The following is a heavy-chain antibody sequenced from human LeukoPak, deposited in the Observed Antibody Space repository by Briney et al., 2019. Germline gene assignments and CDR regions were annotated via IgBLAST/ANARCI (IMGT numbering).Heavy chain of an antibody. D-gene: IGHD3-22*01. CDR2: ISAYNGDT. CDR3: ATDRAYDSSFPFDY. V-gene: IGHV1-18*01. CDR1: GYTFTSYG. J-gene: IGHJ4*02. Sequence: ASVKVSCKASGYTFTSYGISWVRQAPGQGLEWMGWISAYNGDTIYAQKFQGRVTMTEDTSTDTAYMELSSLRSEDTAVYYCATDRAYDSSFPFDYWGQGTLVTVSS.